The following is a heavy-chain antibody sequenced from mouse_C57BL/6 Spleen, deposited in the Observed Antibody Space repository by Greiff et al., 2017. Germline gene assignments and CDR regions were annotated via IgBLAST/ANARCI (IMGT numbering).Heavy chain of an antibody. Sequence: QVQLQQSGAELANPGASVKLSCKASGYTFTSYWMHWVKQRPGQGLEWIGYINPRSGYTKYNQKFKDKATLTADKSSSTAFMQLSSLKYEDSAVYYGARSRKAYDLHWNFDYRGQGTTLTFSS. CDR1: GYTFTSYW. CDR2: INPRSGYT. V-gene: IGHV1-7*01. D-gene: IGHD2-3*01. J-gene: IGHJ2*01. CDR3: ARSRKAYDLHWNFDY.